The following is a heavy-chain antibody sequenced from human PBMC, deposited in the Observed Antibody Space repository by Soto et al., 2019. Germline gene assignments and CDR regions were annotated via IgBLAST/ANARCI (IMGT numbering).Heavy chain of an antibody. J-gene: IGHJ6*02. Sequence: GESLKISCKGSGYSFTSYWISWVRQMPGKGLEWMGRIDPSDSYTNYSPSFQGHVTISADKSISTAYLQWSSLKASDTAMYYCARPYCSSTSCPYYYYYGMDVWGQGTTVTVSS. CDR3: ARPYCSSTSCPYYYYYGMDV. CDR2: IDPSDSYT. CDR1: GYSFTSYW. D-gene: IGHD2-2*01. V-gene: IGHV5-10-1*01.